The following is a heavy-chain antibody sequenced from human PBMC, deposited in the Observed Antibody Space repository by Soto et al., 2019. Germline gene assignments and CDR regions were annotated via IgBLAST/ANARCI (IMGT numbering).Heavy chain of an antibody. V-gene: IGHV6-1*01. Sequence: SQTLSLTCGISGDSVSSNSDAWNWIRQSPSRGLEWLGRTYYRSKWYNDYAVSVKSRIIINPDTSKNQFSLQLNSVTPEDTAVYYCARAAAATGAFDLWGKGTMVSVSS. CDR2: TYYRSKWYN. CDR3: ARAAAATGAFDL. J-gene: IGHJ3*01. CDR1: GDSVSSNSDA. D-gene: IGHD6-13*01.